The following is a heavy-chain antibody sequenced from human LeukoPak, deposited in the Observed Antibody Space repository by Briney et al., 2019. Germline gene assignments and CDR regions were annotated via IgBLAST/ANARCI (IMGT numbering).Heavy chain of an antibody. CDR3: ARGGRYCSSTSCKIPFDY. CDR2: IHHTGTP. J-gene: IGHJ4*02. V-gene: IGHV4-39*07. CDR1: GASISTNTHY. Sequence: SETLSLTCIVSGASISTNTHYWGWVRQPPGKGLEWIASIHHTGTPYYNPSLKSRVTISVDTSKNQFSLKLSSVTAADTAVYYCARGGRYCSSTSCKIPFDYWGQGTLVTVSS. D-gene: IGHD2-2*01.